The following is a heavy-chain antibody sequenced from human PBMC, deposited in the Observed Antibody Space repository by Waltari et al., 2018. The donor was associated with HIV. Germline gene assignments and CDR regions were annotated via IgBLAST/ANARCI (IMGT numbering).Heavy chain of an antibody. V-gene: IGHV1-2*02. D-gene: IGHD3-9*01. CDR3: ARDFPVLRYSLFDP. CDR2: INPNSGDT. Sequence: QVQLVQSGAEGKKPGASVKVSCKASGYTFSGCYMHLLSQAPGQGLEWMGWINPNSGDTNYAQKFQGRVTITRDTSISTAFMELSRLTSDDTAVYYCARDFPVLRYSLFDPWGQGTLVTVSS. J-gene: IGHJ5*02. CDR1: GYTFSGCY.